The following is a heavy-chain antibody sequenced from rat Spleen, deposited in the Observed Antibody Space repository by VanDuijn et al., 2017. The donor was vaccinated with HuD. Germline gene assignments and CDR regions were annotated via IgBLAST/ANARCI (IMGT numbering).Heavy chain of an antibody. CDR1: GFTFSDYY. CDR2: ISTGGGST. V-gene: IGHV5-25*01. Sequence: EVQLVESDGGLVQPGRSLKLSCAASGFTFSDYYMAWVRQAPTKGLEWVAYISTGGGSTYYRDSVKGRFTVSRDNADSTLYLQMDSLRSEDTATYYCVRQETIAGMDYVMDVWGQGASVTVSS. D-gene: IGHD1-2*01. CDR3: VRQETIAGMDYVMDV. J-gene: IGHJ4*01.